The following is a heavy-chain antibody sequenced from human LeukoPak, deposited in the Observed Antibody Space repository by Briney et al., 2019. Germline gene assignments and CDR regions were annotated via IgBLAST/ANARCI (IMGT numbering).Heavy chain of an antibody. CDR2: IYYTGNT. Sequence: SETLSLTCSVSGDSIIGYYWGWIRQPPGKGLEWIGNIYYTGNTYYNSSLKSRVTISLDTSKNQFSLKLSSVTAADTAVYYCARGVRSYSNYVLCFDPWGQGTLVTVSS. CDR1: GDSIIGYY. D-gene: IGHD4-11*01. J-gene: IGHJ5*02. V-gene: IGHV4-39*07. CDR3: ARGVRSYSNYVLCFDP.